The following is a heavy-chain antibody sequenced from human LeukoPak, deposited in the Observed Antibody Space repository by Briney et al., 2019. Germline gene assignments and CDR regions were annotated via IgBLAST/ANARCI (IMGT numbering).Heavy chain of an antibody. J-gene: IGHJ6*02. Sequence: SETLSLTCTVSGGSISSYYWSWIRQPSGKGLEWIGYIYYSGSTNYNPSLKSRVTISVDTSKNQFSLKLNSVTAADTAVYYCAREGHVRGGYYYYGMDVWGQGTTVTVSS. CDR3: AREGHVRGGYYYYGMDV. CDR2: IYYSGST. V-gene: IGHV4-59*01. D-gene: IGHD3-10*01. CDR1: GGSISSYY.